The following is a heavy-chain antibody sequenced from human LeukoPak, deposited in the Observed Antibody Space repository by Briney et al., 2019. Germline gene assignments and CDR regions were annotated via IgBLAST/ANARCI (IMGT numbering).Heavy chain of an antibody. Sequence: GGSLRLSCAASGFTFSPYSMNWVRQAPGKGLEWVSYITSTSSTMYYADSVKGRSTISRDNAKNSLYLQMNSLRAEDTAVYYCARDPGYSSGAYYFDYWGQGTLVTVSS. CDR2: ITSTSSTM. V-gene: IGHV3-48*04. CDR1: GFTFSPYS. J-gene: IGHJ4*02. D-gene: IGHD6-19*01. CDR3: ARDPGYSSGAYYFDY.